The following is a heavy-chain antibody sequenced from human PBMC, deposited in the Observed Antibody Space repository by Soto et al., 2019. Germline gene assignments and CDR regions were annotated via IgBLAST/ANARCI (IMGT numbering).Heavy chain of an antibody. CDR2: INPNSGGS. V-gene: IGHV1-2*02. CDR1: AYTFTDYY. J-gene: IGHJ5*02. Sequence: ASVKVSCKASAYTFTDYYIHWVRQAPGQGLEWMGWINPNSGGSYFARKFLGRVTMTRDTSITTAYMELSRLRSDDTAVYYCARALPEIRMMEGGSFDPWGQGTVVTVS. CDR3: ARALPEIRMMEGGSFDP. D-gene: IGHD1-1*01.